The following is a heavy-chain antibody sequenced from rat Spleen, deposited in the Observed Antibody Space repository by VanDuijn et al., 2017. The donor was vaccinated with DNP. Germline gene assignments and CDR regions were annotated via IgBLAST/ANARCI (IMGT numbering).Heavy chain of an antibody. V-gene: IGHV3-3*01. J-gene: IGHJ2*01. CDR3: ARGGRIWGFDY. CDR1: GYSITSNYR. D-gene: IGHD2-3*01. CDR2: IDTAGST. Sequence: EVQLQESGPGLVKPAQSLSLTCSVTGYSITSNYRWNWIRKFPGNKLEWMAFIDTAGSTNYNPSLKSRISITRDTSKNQFFLQVNSVSTEDTATFYCARGGRIWGFDYWGQGIMVTVSS.